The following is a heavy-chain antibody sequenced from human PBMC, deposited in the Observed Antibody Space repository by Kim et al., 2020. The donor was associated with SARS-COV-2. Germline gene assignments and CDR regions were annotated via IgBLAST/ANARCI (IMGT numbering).Heavy chain of an antibody. V-gene: IGHV3-9*01. CDR3: AKAPVVVRYYYGMDV. CDR2: ISWNSGSI. Sequence: GGSLRLSCAASGFTFDDYAMHWVRQAPGKGLEWVSGISWNSGSIGYADSVKGRFTISRDNAKNSLYLQMNSLRAEDTALYYCAKAPVVVRYYYGMDVWGQGTTVTVSS. D-gene: IGHD2-21*01. J-gene: IGHJ6*02. CDR1: GFTFDDYA.